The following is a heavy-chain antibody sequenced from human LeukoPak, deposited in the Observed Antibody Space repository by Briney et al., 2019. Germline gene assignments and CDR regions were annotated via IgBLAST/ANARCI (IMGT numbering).Heavy chain of an antibody. CDR3: ARAREGKKSRFLEWLPRRGSGEFDY. Sequence: GASVKVSCKASGYTFTSYAMNWVRQAPGQGLEWMGWINTNTGNPAYAQGFTGRFVFSLDTSVSTAYLQISSLEADDTAVYYCARAREGKKSRFLEWLPRRGSGEFDYWGQGTLVTVSS. V-gene: IGHV7-4-1*02. CDR2: INTNTGNP. CDR1: GYTFTSYA. J-gene: IGHJ4*02. D-gene: IGHD3-3*01.